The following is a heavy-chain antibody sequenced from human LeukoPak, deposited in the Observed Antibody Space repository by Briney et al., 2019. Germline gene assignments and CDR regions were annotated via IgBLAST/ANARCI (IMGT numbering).Heavy chain of an antibody. CDR1: GFTFSSYG. CDR2: ISYDGGNK. V-gene: IGHV3-30*18. D-gene: IGHD6-13*01. CDR3: AKGGSSWYSDYYYYMDV. J-gene: IGHJ6*03. Sequence: GGSLRLSCAAYGFTFSSYGMHWVRQAPGNGLERVAVISYDGGNKYYADSVKGRFTISRDNSKNTLYLQMNSLRAEDTAVYYCAKGGSSWYSDYYYYMDVWGKGTTVTV.